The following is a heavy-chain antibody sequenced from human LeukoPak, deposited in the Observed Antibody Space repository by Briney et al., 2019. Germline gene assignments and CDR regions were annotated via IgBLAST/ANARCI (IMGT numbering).Heavy chain of an antibody. CDR2: INPNSGGT. V-gene: IGHV1-2*02. Sequence: VKVSCKASGYTFTGYYMHWVRQAPGQGLEWRGWINPNSGGTNYAQKFQGRVTMTRDTSISTAYMELSRLRSDDTAVYYCARVLGRITIFGVVIRTYGMDVWGQGTTVTVSS. CDR3: ARVLGRITIFGVVIRTYGMDV. CDR1: GYTFTGYY. D-gene: IGHD3-3*01. J-gene: IGHJ6*02.